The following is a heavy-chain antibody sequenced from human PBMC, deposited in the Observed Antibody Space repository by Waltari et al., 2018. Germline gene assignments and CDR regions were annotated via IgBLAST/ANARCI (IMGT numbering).Heavy chain of an antibody. CDR3: ARLPRGSVIIGAFDI. J-gene: IGHJ3*02. Sequence: VQLQESGPGLVKPSETLSLRCNVSGDSIRSHFWSWSRQAPWKGLEWIGHMYFSGTKYYNPSLKSRVAISIDTSKNHFSLNLRSVTAADTAIYYCARLPRGSVIIGAFDIWGQGTQVTVSS. CDR1: GDSIRSHF. D-gene: IGHD3-22*01. V-gene: IGHV4-59*11. CDR2: MYFSGTK.